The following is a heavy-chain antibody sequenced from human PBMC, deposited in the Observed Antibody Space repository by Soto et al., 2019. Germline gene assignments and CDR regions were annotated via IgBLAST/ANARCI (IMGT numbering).Heavy chain of an antibody. D-gene: IGHD3-3*01. J-gene: IGHJ5*02. Sequence: ASVKVSCKASGYTFTSYGISWVRQAPGQGLEWMGWISAYNGNTNYAQKLQGRVTMTTDTTTSTACMELRSGRSDDTAVYYCTRKYYDFWSGYNYVTNNWFDPGGQETLVTIS. V-gene: IGHV1-18*01. CDR1: GYTFTSYG. CDR2: ISAYNGNT. CDR3: TRKYYDFWSGYNYVTNNWFDP.